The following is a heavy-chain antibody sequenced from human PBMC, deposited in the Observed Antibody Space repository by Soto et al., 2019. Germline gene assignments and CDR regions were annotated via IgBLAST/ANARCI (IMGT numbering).Heavy chain of an antibody. CDR2: ISYDGSNK. CDR1: GFTFSSYG. Sequence: GGSLRLSCAASGFTFSSYGMHWVRQAPGKGLEWVAVISYDGSNKYYADSVKGRFTISRDNSKNTLYLQMNSLRAEDTAVYYCEKDGEAAAGYYYYYGMDVWGQGTTVTVSS. CDR3: EKDGEAAAGYYYYYGMDV. V-gene: IGHV3-30*18. D-gene: IGHD6-13*01. J-gene: IGHJ6*02.